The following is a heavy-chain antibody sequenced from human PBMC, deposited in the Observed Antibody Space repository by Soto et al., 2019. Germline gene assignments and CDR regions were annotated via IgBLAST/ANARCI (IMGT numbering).Heavy chain of an antibody. CDR2: IYYSGTH. J-gene: IGHJ3*02. V-gene: IGHV4-59*12. Sequence: SETLSLTCYVSGGSINNYYWSWVRQPPGKGLEWIGYIYYSGTHNYNPSLESRLTISVDTSKNQFSLKLSSVTAADTAVYYCARDPLNTDAFDIWGQGTMVTVSS. CDR3: ARDPLNTDAFDI. CDR1: GGSINNYY.